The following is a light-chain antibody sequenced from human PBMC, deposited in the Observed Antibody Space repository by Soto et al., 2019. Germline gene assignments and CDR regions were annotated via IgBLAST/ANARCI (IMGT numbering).Light chain of an antibody. V-gene: IGLV2-14*03. CDR2: DVS. Sequence: QSALTQPASVSGSPGQSITISCTGTSSDVGDYNYVSWYQQHPGKAPKLMIYDVSNRPSGLSNRFSGSKSGNTASLTISGLQAEDEADYYCSSYTSSSTPIFGTGTKLTVL. J-gene: IGLJ1*01. CDR3: SSYTSSSTPI. CDR1: SSDVGDYNY.